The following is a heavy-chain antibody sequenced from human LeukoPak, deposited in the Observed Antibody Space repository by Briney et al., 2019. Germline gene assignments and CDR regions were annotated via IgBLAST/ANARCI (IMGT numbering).Heavy chain of an antibody. Sequence: GGSLRPSCAASGFTFDNYGMSWVRQVPGKGLEWVSNINWNGDSTAYADSVKGRFTISRDNAKNSLYLQMNSLRAEDTAVYYCARASTGYSSGWLSSHWGQGTLVTVSS. CDR2: INWNGDST. J-gene: IGHJ4*02. CDR1: GFTFDNYG. CDR3: ARASTGYSSGWLSSH. V-gene: IGHV3-20*04. D-gene: IGHD6-19*01.